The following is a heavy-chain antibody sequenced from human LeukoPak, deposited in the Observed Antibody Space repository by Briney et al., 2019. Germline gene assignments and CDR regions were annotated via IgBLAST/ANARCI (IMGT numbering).Heavy chain of an antibody. V-gene: IGHV3-7*03. CDR1: GFTFSNYW. CDR2: IRKEGSEK. CDR3: ARHTSGQPFDY. D-gene: IGHD6-19*01. J-gene: IGHJ4*02. Sequence: GSLRLSCEASGFTFSNYWMNWVRQAPGNALEWVAYIRKEGSEKYYVDSVKGRFTISRDNAKNSLYLQMNSLRAEDTAVYYCARHTSGQPFDYWGQGTLVTVSS.